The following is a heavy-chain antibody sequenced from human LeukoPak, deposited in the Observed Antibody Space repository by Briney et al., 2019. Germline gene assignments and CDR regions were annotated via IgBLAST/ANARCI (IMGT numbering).Heavy chain of an antibody. V-gene: IGHV3-7*03. CDR1: GFSFRSYW. Sequence: PGGSLRLSCAASGFSFRSYWMSWVRQAPGKGLEWVANINQDGSEKYYVDSAKGRFTISRDNAKNSLSLQMISLGDEDTALYYCARDGHPFDWWGQGTQVTVSS. J-gene: IGHJ4*02. CDR3: ARDGHPFDW. CDR2: INQDGSEK.